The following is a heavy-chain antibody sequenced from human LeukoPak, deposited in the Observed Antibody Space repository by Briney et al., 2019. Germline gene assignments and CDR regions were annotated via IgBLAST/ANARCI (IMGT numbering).Heavy chain of an antibody. CDR2: IKEDGSEK. Sequence: PGGSLRLSCAASRFTFSTYWMSWVRQAPGKGLEWVANIKEDGSEKYYGDSVKGRFTISRDNAKNSLYLQMNSLRAEDTAVYYCARDSSRYQWGQGTLVTVSS. CDR3: ARDSSRYQ. D-gene: IGHD3-22*01. J-gene: IGHJ4*02. V-gene: IGHV3-7*01. CDR1: RFTFSTYW.